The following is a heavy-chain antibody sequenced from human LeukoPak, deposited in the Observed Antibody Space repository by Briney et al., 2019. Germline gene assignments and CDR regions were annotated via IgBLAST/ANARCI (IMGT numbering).Heavy chain of an antibody. D-gene: IGHD2-21*02. CDR1: GFTFDDYA. CDR3: AKVHPRYCGGDCYSFDY. CDR2: ISGDGVST. Sequence: GGALRLSCAAPGFTFDDYAMHWGRQAPGKGREWGSLISGDGVSTYYAESVKGRVTISTDNSKNSLYLQMNSLRTEDTALYYCAKVHPRYCGGDCYSFDYWGQGTLVTVSS. J-gene: IGHJ4*02. V-gene: IGHV3-43*02.